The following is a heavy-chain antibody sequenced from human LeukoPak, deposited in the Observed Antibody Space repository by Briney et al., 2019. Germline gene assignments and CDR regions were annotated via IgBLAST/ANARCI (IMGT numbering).Heavy chain of an antibody. CDR2: INHSGST. Sequence: SETLSLTCAAYGGSFSGYYWSWIRQPPGKGLEWIGEINHSGSTNYNPSLKSRVTISVDTSKNQFSLKLSSVTAADTAVYYCARGSRFRQWPNHHSDYWGQGTLVTVSS. CDR3: ARGSRFRQWPNHHSDY. J-gene: IGHJ4*02. V-gene: IGHV4-34*01. CDR1: GGSFSGYY. D-gene: IGHD6-19*01.